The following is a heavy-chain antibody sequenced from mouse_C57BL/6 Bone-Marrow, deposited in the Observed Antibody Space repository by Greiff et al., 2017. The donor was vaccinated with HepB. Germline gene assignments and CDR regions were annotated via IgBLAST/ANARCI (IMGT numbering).Heavy chain of an antibody. D-gene: IGHD1-1*01. J-gene: IGHJ2*01. V-gene: IGHV1-69*01. CDR3: AREGYGSRRYYFDY. CDR1: GYTFTSYW. Sequence: QVQLQQPGAELVMPGASVKLSCKASGYTFTSYWMHWVKQRPGQGLEWIGEIDPSDSYTNYNQKFKGKSTLTVDKSSSTAYMQLSSLTSEDSAVYYCAREGYGSRRYYFDYWGQGTTLTVSS. CDR2: IDPSDSYT.